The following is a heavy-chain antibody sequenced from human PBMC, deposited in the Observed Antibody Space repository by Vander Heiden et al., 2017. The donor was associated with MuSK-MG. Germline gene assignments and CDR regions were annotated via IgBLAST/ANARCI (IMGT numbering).Heavy chain of an antibody. CDR1: GFIFSSYS. J-gene: IGHJ4*02. D-gene: IGHD6-19*01. CDR2: IRRTGTTI. CDR3: ARQSSGWTSPDY. Sequence: DVQLVESGGGLVQPGGSLRLSCAASGFIFSSYSMNWVRQAPGKGLEWISFIRRTGTTIYYADSVKGRFTISRDNDNNSLYLQMSRLRDEDTAVYYCARQSSGWTSPDYWGQGTLVTVST. V-gene: IGHV3-48*02.